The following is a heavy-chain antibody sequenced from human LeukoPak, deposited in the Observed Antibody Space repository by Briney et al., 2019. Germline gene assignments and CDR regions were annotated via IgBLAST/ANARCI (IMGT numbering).Heavy chain of an antibody. CDR1: GYTFTSYG. V-gene: IGHV1-18*01. CDR2: ISAYNGNT. Sequence: ASVKVSCKASGYTFTSYGISWVRQAPGQGLEWMGWISAYNGNTNYAQKLQGRVTMTTDTSTSTAYMELRSLRSDDTAVYYCAGSPANYYDSSGYYGYWGQGTLVTVSS. J-gene: IGHJ4*02. CDR3: AGSPANYYDSSGYYGY. D-gene: IGHD3-22*01.